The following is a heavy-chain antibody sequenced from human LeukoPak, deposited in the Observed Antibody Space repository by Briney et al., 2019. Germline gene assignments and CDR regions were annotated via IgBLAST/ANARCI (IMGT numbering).Heavy chain of an antibody. V-gene: IGHV1-46*01. CDR3: ARAPSSRNNFDY. D-gene: IGHD6-13*01. CDR1: GYTFTTYF. J-gene: IGHJ4*02. Sequence: ASVKVSCKTSGYTFTTYFIHWVRQAPGQGLEWMGIIHPTGGSTTYAQKFQGRLTMTRDTSTSTVDMELSSLRSEDTAVYFYARAPSSRNNFDYWGQGTLVTVSS. CDR2: IHPTGGST.